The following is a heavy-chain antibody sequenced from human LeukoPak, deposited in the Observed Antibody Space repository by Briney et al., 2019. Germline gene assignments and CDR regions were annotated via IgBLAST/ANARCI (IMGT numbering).Heavy chain of an antibody. J-gene: IGHJ5*02. CDR1: GYTFTSYY. V-gene: IGHV1-46*03. D-gene: IGHD3-3*01. CDR2: INPSGGGT. Sequence: ASVKVSCKASGYTFTSYYMHWVRQAPGQGLEWMGIINPSGGGTSYAQKFQGRVTMTRDTSTSTVYMELSSLRSEDTAVYYCARGPRVTIFGVVLGLKNNWFDPWGQGTLVTVSS. CDR3: ARGPRVTIFGVVLGLKNNWFDP.